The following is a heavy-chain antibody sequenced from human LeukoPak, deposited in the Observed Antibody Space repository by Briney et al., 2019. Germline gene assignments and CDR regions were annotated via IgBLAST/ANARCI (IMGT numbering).Heavy chain of an antibody. Sequence: ASVKVSCKASGYTSTSYGISWVRQAPGQGLEWMGWISAYNGNTNYAQKLQGRVTMTTDTSTSTAYMELRSLRSDDTAVYYCARDSYYYDSSGLFDYWGQGTLVTVSS. CDR2: ISAYNGNT. V-gene: IGHV1-18*01. CDR1: GYTSTSYG. CDR3: ARDSYYYDSSGLFDY. J-gene: IGHJ4*02. D-gene: IGHD3-22*01.